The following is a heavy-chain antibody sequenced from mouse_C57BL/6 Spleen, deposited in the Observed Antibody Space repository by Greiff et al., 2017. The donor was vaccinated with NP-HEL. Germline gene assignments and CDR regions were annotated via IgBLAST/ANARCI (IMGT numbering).Heavy chain of an antibody. J-gene: IGHJ2*01. CDR1: GYTFTSYW. D-gene: IGHD1-1*01. CDR3: ARRGVVATVDY. V-gene: IGHV1-69*01. Sequence: QVQLKQPGAELVMPGASVKLSCKASGYTFTSYWMHWVKQRPGQGLEWIGEIDPSDSYTNYNQKFKGKSTLTVDKSSSTAYMQLSSLTSEDSAVYYCARRGVVATVDYWGQGTTLTVSS. CDR2: IDPSDSYT.